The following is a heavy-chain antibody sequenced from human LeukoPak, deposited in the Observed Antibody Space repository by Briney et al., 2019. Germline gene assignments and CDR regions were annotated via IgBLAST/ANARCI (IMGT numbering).Heavy chain of an antibody. V-gene: IGHV1-46*01. J-gene: IGHJ3*02. CDR1: GYTFTSYD. CDR2: INPSGGST. Sequence: ASVKVSCKASGYTFTSYDINWVRQATGQRLEWMGIINPSGGSTSYAQKFQGRVTMTRDTSTSTVYMELSSLRSEDTAVYYCARENSAFDIWGQGTMVTVSS. D-gene: IGHD1-7*01. CDR3: ARENSAFDI.